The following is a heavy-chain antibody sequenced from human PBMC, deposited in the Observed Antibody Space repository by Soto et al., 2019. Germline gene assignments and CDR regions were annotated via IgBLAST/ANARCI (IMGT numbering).Heavy chain of an antibody. Sequence: GAPVKVSCKASGYTFTSYDINWVRQATGQGPEWMGWMNPNSGDTHYAQTFQGRVTMTRNTSISTAYMELSSLRSEDTAMYYCARWYGGNSGDYWGQGTLVTVS. D-gene: IGHD2-21*02. CDR3: ARWYGGNSGDY. J-gene: IGHJ4*02. V-gene: IGHV1-8*01. CDR2: MNPNSGDT. CDR1: GYTFTSYD.